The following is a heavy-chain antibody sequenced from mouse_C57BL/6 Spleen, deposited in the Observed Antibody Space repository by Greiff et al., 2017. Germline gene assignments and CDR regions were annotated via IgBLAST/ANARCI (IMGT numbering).Heavy chain of an antibody. J-gene: IGHJ3*01. D-gene: IGHD3-2*02. Sequence: EVKLEESGGGLVQPKGSLKLSCAASGFSFNTYAMNWVRQAPGKGLEWVARIRSKSNNYATYYADSVKDRFTISRDDSESMLYLQMNNLKTEDTAMYYCVSPRSSGYTWFAYWGQGTLVTVSA. CDR1: GFSFNTYA. V-gene: IGHV10-1*01. CDR2: IRSKSNNYAT. CDR3: VSPRSSGYTWFAY.